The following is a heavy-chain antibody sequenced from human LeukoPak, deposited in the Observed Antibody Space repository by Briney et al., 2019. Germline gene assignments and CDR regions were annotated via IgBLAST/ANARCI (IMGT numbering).Heavy chain of an antibody. CDR1: GFTFSSYG. CDR3: ARGGWFGELNFDY. V-gene: IGHV3-33*01. D-gene: IGHD3-10*01. Sequence: GGPLRLSCAASGFTFSSYGMHWVRQAPGKGLEWVAVIWYDGSNKYYADSVKGRFTISRDNSKNTLYLQMNSLRAEDTAVYYCARGGWFGELNFDYWGQGTLVTVSS. CDR2: IWYDGSNK. J-gene: IGHJ4*02.